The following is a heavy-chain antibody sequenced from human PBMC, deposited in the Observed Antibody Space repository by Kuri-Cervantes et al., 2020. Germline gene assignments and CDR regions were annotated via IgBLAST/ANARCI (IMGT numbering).Heavy chain of an antibody. CDR3: AKDLLIGYGEYTENYYYYGMDV. CDR1: GFTFSSYG. D-gene: IGHD4-17*01. Sequence: GESLKISCAASGFTFSSYGMHWVRQAPGKGLEWVAVISYDGSNKYYADSVKGRFTISRDNSKNTLYLQMNSLRAEDTAVYYCAKDLLIGYGEYTENYYYYGMDVWGQGTTVTVSS. J-gene: IGHJ6*02. CDR2: ISYDGSNK. V-gene: IGHV3-30*18.